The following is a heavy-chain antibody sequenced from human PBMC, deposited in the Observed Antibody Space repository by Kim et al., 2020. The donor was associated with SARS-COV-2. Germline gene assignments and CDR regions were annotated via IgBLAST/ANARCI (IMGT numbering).Heavy chain of an antibody. J-gene: IGHJ6*02. V-gene: IGHV4-59*09. CDR3: ARGSPAYYYAMDV. Sequence: YNPSLKSRVTISVDTSKNQFSLKVSSVTAADTAMYYCARGSPAYYYAMDVWGQGTTVTVSS.